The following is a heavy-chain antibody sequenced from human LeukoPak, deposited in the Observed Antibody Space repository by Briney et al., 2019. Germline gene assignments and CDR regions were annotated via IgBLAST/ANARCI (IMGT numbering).Heavy chain of an antibody. J-gene: IGHJ4*02. V-gene: IGHV1-8*01. D-gene: IGHD1-26*01. CDR2: MNPNSGNT. CDR3: ARSSVGGRRRIDY. Sequence: GASVKVSCKASGYTFTSYDINWVRQATGQGLEWMGWMNPNSGNTGYAQKFQGRVTMTRSASINTAYMELSSLTSDDTAVYYCARSSVGGRRRIDYWGQGTLVTVSS. CDR1: GYTFTSYD.